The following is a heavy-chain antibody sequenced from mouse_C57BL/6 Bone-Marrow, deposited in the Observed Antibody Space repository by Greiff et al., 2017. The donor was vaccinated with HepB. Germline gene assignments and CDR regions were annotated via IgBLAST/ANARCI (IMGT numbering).Heavy chain of an antibody. D-gene: IGHD1-1*01. CDR2: IHPNSGST. CDR3: ARSSVVYYYGSSHWYFDV. J-gene: IGHJ1*03. CDR1: GYTFTSYW. Sequence: QVQLQQPGAELVKPGASVKLSCKASGYTFTSYWMHWVKQRPGQGLEWIGMIHPNSGSTNYNEKFKRKATLTVDKSSSTAYMQLSSLTSEDSAVYYCARSSVVYYYGSSHWYFDVWGTGTTVTVSS. V-gene: IGHV1-64*01.